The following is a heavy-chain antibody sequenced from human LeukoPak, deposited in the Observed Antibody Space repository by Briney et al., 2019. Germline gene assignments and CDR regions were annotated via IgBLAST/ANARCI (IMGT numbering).Heavy chain of an antibody. D-gene: IGHD3-22*01. CDR2: IKQDGSEK. CDR1: GFTFSSYW. Sequence: SLRLSCAASGFTFSSYWMSWVRQAPGKGLEWVANIKQDGSEKYYVDSVKGRFTISGDNAKNSLYLQMNSLRAEDTAVYYCAKVPAPPHYYDSSGYNYWGQGTLVTVSS. J-gene: IGHJ4*02. CDR3: AKVPAPPHYYDSSGYNY. V-gene: IGHV3-7*03.